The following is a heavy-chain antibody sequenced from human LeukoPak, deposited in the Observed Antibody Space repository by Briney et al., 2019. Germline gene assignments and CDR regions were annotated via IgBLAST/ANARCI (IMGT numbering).Heavy chain of an antibody. V-gene: IGHV3-11*03. CDR2: ISSSRSFT. CDR1: GFSFSDHY. Sequence: GGSLRLSCAASGFSFSDHYMSWIRQAPGKGLEWVSYISSSRSFTNYADSVKGRFTISRDTAKNSLYLQMNSLRAEDTAVYYCARLRGCSYGLDYWGQGILVTVSS. CDR3: ARLRGCSYGLDY. J-gene: IGHJ4*02. D-gene: IGHD5-18*01.